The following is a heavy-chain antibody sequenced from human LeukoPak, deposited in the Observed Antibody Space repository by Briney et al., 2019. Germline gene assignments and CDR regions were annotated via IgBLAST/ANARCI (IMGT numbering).Heavy chain of an antibody. Sequence: SETLSLTCTVSGGSISSSSYYWGWIRQPPGKGLEWIGSIYYSGSTYYNPSLKSRVTISVDTSKNQFSLKLSSVTAADTAVYYCARRGITMVWGVISYYYYYMDVWGKGTTVTVSS. D-gene: IGHD3-10*01. CDR1: GGSISSSSYY. J-gene: IGHJ6*03. CDR3: ARRGITMVWGVISYYYYYMDV. CDR2: IYYSGST. V-gene: IGHV4-39*01.